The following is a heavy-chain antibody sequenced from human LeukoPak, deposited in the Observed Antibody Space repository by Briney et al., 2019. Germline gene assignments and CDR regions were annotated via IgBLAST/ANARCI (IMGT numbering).Heavy chain of an antibody. Sequence: GWSLRLSRVASGFTFSSYWMSWVRQAPGKGLEGVAKINQDGSEKDYVDSVKGRFTISRDNAKNTLYLQMNSLRAEDTAVYYCARYCSGGSCFNYWGQGTLVTVSS. CDR3: ARYCSGGSCFNY. D-gene: IGHD2-15*01. J-gene: IGHJ4*02. V-gene: IGHV3-7*01. CDR2: INQDGSEK. CDR1: GFTFSSYW.